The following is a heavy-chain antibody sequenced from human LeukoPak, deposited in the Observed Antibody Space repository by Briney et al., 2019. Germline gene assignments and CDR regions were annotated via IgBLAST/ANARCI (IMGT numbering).Heavy chain of an antibody. Sequence: GGSLRLSCAVSGFTVSTNHITWVRQAPGKGLECVSVIYGGGSTYYADSVKGRSTISRDSSKNTVYLQMNSLRAEDTAVYYCAGAGGYSGYGSQGTLVTVSS. D-gene: IGHD5-12*01. CDR1: GFTVSTNH. V-gene: IGHV3-66*01. CDR3: AGAGGYSGY. CDR2: IYGGGST. J-gene: IGHJ4*02.